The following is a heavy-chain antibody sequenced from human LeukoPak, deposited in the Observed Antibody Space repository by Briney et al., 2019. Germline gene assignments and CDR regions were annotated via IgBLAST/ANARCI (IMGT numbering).Heavy chain of an antibody. V-gene: IGHV3-74*01. J-gene: IGHJ4*02. CDR3: AKGGITMTDYYFDY. CDR1: GFTFSSYW. Sequence: GGSLRLSCAASGFTFSSYWMHWVRQAPGKGLVWVSRINMDGSTTSYADSVKGRFTISRDNSKNTLYLQMNSLRAEDTAVYYCAKGGITMTDYYFDYWGQGTLVTVSS. D-gene: IGHD1-14*01. CDR2: INMDGSTT.